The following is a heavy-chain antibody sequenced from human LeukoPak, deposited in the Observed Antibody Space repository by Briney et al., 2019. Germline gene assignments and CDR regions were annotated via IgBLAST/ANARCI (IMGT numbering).Heavy chain of an antibody. CDR1: GGTFSSYA. CDR2: ISAYNGNT. CDR3: ARDAIVATTYFDY. V-gene: IGHV1-18*01. J-gene: IGHJ4*02. D-gene: IGHD5-12*01. Sequence: ASVKVSCKASGGTFSSYAISWVRQAPGQGLEWMGWISAYNGNTNYAQKLQGRATMTTDTSTSTAYMELRSLRSDDTAVYYCARDAIVATTYFDYWGQGTLVTVSS.